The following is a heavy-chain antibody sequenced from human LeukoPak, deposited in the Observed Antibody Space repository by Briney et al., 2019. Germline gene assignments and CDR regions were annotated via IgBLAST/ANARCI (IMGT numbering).Heavy chain of an antibody. CDR1: GFTFSSYP. CDR3: ARDDWDR. V-gene: IGHV3-30*04. D-gene: IGHD3-9*01. CDR2: VSYDGTKK. Sequence: GGSLRLSCAASGFTFSSYPMHWVRQAPGKGLEWVAVVSYDGTKKYYADSVKGRFTISRDNSKNTLYLQMNSLRAEDTAVYYCARDDWDRWGRGTLVTVSS. J-gene: IGHJ4*02.